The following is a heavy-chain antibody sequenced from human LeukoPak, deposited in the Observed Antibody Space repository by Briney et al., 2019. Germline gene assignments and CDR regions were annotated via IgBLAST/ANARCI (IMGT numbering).Heavy chain of an antibody. CDR2: IRYDGSNK. CDR3: AKAEVATQVAVDY. J-gene: IGHJ4*02. D-gene: IGHD5-12*01. V-gene: IGHV3-30*02. CDR1: GFTFSSYG. Sequence: GGSLRLSCAASGFTFSSYGMHWVRQAPGKGLEWVAFIRYDGSNKYYADSVKGRFTISRDNSKNTLYLQMNSLRAEDTAVYYCAKAEVATQVAVDYWGQGTLVTVSS.